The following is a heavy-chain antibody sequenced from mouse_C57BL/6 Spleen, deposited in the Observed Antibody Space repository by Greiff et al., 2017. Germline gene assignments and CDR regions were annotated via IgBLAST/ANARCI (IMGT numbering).Heavy chain of an antibody. CDR3: ARAGRGGYYAFDY. Sequence: VKLVESGAELVRPGTSVKVSCKASGYAFTNYLIEWVKQRPGQGLEWIGVINPGSGGTNYTEKFKGKATLTADKSSSTAYMQLSSLTSKDSAAYFCARAGRGGYYAFDYWGQGTTLTVSS. V-gene: IGHV1-54*01. D-gene: IGHD2-3*01. CDR1: GYAFTNYL. J-gene: IGHJ2*01. CDR2: INPGSGGT.